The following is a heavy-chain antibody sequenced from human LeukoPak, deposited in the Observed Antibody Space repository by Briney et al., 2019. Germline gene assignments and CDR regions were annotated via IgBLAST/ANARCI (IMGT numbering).Heavy chain of an antibody. Sequence: GGSLRLSCAASGFTFSSYSMTWVRQAPGKGLEGVSYISSSSSTIYYADSVKGRFTISRDNAKNSLYLQMNSLRAEDTAVYYCARGSGGSIFDYWGQGTLVTVSS. CDR1: GFTFSSYS. D-gene: IGHD2-15*01. CDR2: ISSSSSTI. CDR3: ARGSGGSIFDY. J-gene: IGHJ4*02. V-gene: IGHV3-48*01.